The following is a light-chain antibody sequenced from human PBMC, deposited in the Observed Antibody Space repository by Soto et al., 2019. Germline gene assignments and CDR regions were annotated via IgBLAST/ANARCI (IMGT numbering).Light chain of an antibody. V-gene: IGKV3-11*01. J-gene: IGKJ3*01. CDR1: QSVFNY. CDR2: DAS. Sequence: EVVLTQSPATLSLSPGEIATLSCRASQSVFNYLAWYQQKPGQAPRLLIYDASNRATGIPARFSGSGSGTDFTLTISSLEPEDFAVYYCQQRSKWLFNCGPGTKVDIK. CDR3: QQRSKWLFN.